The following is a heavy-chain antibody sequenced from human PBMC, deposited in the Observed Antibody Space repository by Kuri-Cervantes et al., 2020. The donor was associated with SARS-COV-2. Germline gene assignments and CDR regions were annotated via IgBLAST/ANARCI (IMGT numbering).Heavy chain of an antibody. Sequence: SGKISCKASGGTFSSYAISWVRQAPGQGLEWMGGIIPIFGTANCAQKFQGRVTITADKSTSTAYMELSSLRSEDTAVYYCARGYRYCSSTSCPTPYYFDYLGQGTLVTVSS. D-gene: IGHD2-2*01. CDR2: IIPIFGTA. CDR3: ARGYRYCSSTSCPTPYYFDY. J-gene: IGHJ4*02. V-gene: IGHV1-69*06. CDR1: GGTFSSYA.